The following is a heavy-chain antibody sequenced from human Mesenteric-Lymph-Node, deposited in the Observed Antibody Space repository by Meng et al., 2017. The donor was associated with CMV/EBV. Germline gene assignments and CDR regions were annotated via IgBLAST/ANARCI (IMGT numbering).Heavy chain of an antibody. CDR1: GGSLSGYY. Sequence: QVHRHQGGDGLLKPSAPLSLPCAVYGGSLSGYYWNWIRQPPGKGLEWIGEIHHSGSTNYNPSLKSRVTISVDTSKNQFSLKVTSVTAADTAVYYCALGVGSGSSNWFDPWGQGTLVTVSS. CDR2: IHHSGST. J-gene: IGHJ5*02. CDR3: ALGVGSGSSNWFDP. D-gene: IGHD3-10*01. V-gene: IGHV4-34*01.